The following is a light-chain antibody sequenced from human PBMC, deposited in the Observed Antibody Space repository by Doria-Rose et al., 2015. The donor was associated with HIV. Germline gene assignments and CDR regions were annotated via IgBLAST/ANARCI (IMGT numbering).Light chain of an antibody. J-gene: IGKJ3*01. CDR2: WAS. Sequence: DIRVTQSPESLGMSLGERATLNCKSNQSLLYTSKNYLAWYQQKPGQPPKLLIYWASTRQSGFPARFSGSGSGTDCTLTISSLEAEDVAVYYCQQYYDTPSFGPGTTVDIK. V-gene: IGKV4-1*01. CDR1: QSLLYTSKNY. CDR3: QQYYDTPS.